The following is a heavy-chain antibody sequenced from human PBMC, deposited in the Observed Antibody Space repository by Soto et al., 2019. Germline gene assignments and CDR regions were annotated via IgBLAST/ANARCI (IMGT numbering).Heavy chain of an antibody. Sequence: SETLSLTCSVSGRSASRVAYYWSWIRHHSGTGREWLGYMYYSGSTYYIPALRSRLTMSLDTSKNQFSLKVTSVTEADTFVYYCARGSCDSTNCHLDYWGQGTLVTVSS. CDR2: MYYSGST. D-gene: IGHD2-2*01. V-gene: IGHV4-31*03. CDR3: ARGSCDSTNCHLDY. CDR1: GRSASRVAYY. J-gene: IGHJ4*02.